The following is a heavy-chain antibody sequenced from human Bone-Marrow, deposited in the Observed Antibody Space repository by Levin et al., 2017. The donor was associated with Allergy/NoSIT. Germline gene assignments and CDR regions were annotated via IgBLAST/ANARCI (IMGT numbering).Heavy chain of an antibody. V-gene: IGHV3-21*01. CDR2: ISSSSSYI. CDR3: ARSLESIAARWAFDY. CDR1: GFTFSSYS. Sequence: PGGSLRLSCAASGFTFSSYSMNWVRQAPGKGLEWVSSISSSSSYIYYADSVKGRFTISRDNAKNSLYLQMNSLRAEDTAVYYCARSLESIAARWAFDYWGQGTLVTVSS. J-gene: IGHJ4*02. D-gene: IGHD6-6*01.